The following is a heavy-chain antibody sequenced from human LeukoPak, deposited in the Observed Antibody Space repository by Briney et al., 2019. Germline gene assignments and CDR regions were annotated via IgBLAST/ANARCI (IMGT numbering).Heavy chain of an antibody. J-gene: IGHJ5*02. D-gene: IGHD2-8*01. CDR3: ARGGVYGVDWFDP. CDR1: GGSFSGYY. V-gene: IGHV4-34*01. CDR2: INHSGGT. Sequence: KPSETLSLTCAVYGGSFSGYYWSWIRQPPGKGLEWIGEINHSGGTNYNPSLKSRVTISVDTSKNQFSLKLSSVTAADTAVYYCARGGVYGVDWFDPWGQGTLVTVSS.